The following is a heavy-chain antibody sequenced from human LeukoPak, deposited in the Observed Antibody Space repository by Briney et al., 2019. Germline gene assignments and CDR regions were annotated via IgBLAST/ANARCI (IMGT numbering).Heavy chain of an antibody. CDR2: INHSGST. V-gene: IGHV4-34*01. D-gene: IGHD1-26*01. CDR1: GGSFSGYY. Sequence: SETLSLTCAVYGGSFSGYYWSWIRQPPGKGLEWIGEINHSGSTNYNPSLKSRVTIPVDTSKNQFSLKLSSVTAADTAVYYCARLGRYYYYYGMDVWGQGTTVTVSS. J-gene: IGHJ6*02. CDR3: ARLGRYYYYYGMDV.